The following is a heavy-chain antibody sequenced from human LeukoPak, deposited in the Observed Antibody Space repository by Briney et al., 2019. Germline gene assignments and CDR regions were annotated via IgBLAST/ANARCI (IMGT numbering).Heavy chain of an antibody. D-gene: IGHD1-1*01. J-gene: IGHJ5*02. V-gene: IGHV4-38-2*02. CDR2: IYHSGST. CDR3: ARDTTKFNWFDP. Sequence: SETLSLTCTVSGYSISSGYYWGWIRQPPGKGLEWIGSIYHSGSTYYNPSLKSRVTISVDTSKNQFSLKLSSVTAADTAVYYCARDTTKFNWFDPWGQGTLVTVSS. CDR1: GYSISSGYY.